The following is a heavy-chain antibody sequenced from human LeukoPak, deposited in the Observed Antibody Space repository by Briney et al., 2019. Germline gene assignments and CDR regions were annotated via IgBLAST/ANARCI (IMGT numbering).Heavy chain of an antibody. CDR3: ARHSVVEYCGGDCYIDY. CDR1: GGSISSYY. D-gene: IGHD2-21*02. J-gene: IGHJ4*02. Sequence: SSETLSLTCTVSGGSISSYYWTWIRKSPGKGLEWIGYVFYTGSTEYNPSLRSRVTISVDTSKNQFSLKLTSVTAADTAVYYCARHSVVEYCGGDCYIDYWGQGTLVTVSS. CDR2: VFYTGST. V-gene: IGHV4-59*08.